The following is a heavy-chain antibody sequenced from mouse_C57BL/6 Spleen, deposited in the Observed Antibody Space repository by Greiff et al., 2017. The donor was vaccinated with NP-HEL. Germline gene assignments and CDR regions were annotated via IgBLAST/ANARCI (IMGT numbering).Heavy chain of an antibody. CDR1: GYAFTNYL. CDR2: INPGSGGT. Sequence: QVQLKQSGAELVRPGTSVKVSCKASGYAFTNYLIEWVKQRPGQGLEWIGVINPGSGGTNYNEKFKGKATLTADKSSSTAYMQLSSLTSEDSAVYFCARAFITTVVATRGWYFDVWGTGTTVTVSS. J-gene: IGHJ1*03. CDR3: ARAFITTVVATRGWYFDV. V-gene: IGHV1-54*01. D-gene: IGHD1-1*01.